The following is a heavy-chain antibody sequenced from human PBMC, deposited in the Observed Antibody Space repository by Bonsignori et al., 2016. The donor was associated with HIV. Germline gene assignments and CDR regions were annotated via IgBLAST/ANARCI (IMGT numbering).Heavy chain of an antibody. CDR3: ARGRGPYCGGHCFRAFDF. J-gene: IGHJ5*01. CDR2: IDPSGGTA. D-gene: IGHD2-21*02. Sequence: WVRQAPGQGLEWMGIIDPSGGTAGYGQKFEGRVTVTRDTSTSTVHMEMTSLRSEDTAVYYCARGRGPYCGGHCFRAFDFWGEGTLVTVSS. V-gene: IGHV1-46*01.